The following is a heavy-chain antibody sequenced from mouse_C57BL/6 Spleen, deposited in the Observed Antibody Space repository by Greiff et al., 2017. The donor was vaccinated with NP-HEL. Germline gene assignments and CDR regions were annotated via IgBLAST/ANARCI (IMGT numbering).Heavy chain of an antibody. V-gene: IGHV1-82*01. CDR2: IYPGDGDT. D-gene: IGHD1-1*02. CDR3: ASPWYVAVGD. J-gene: IGHJ4*01. Sequence: VKLVEPGPELVKPGASVKLSCKASGYAFSSYWMNWVKQRPGKGLDWIGRIYPGDGDTNYNVKFKGKATLTADKSSSTAYMQLSSLTSEDSAVCFCASPWYVAVGDWGQGTSVTVAS. CDR1: GYAFSSYW.